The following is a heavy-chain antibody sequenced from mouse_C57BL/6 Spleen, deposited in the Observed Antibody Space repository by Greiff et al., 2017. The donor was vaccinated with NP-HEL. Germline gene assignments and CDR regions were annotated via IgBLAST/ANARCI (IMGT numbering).Heavy chain of an antibody. J-gene: IGHJ3*01. CDR3: AISSGLAWFAY. D-gene: IGHD3-3*01. CDR2: IYPGDGDT. Sequence: VQLQQSGAELVKPGASVKISCKASGYAFSSYWMNWVKQRPGKGLEWIGQIYPGDGDTNYNGKFKGKATLTADKSSSTAYMQRSGLTSEDSAVYFFAISSGLAWFAYGGQGTLVTVSA. V-gene: IGHV1-80*01. CDR1: GYAFSSYW.